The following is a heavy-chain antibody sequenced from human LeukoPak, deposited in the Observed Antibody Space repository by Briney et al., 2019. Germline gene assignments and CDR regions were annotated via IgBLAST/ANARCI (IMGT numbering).Heavy chain of an antibody. D-gene: IGHD3-16*01. CDR1: GGSISSSSYY. J-gene: IGHJ4*02. CDR2: IYYSGST. Sequence: PETLSLTCTVSGGSISSSSYYWGWIRQPPGKGLEWIGSIYYSGSTYYNPSLKSRVTISVDTSKNQFSLKLSSVTAADTAVYYCARPLPGGAMVGPFDYWGQGTLVTVSS. V-gene: IGHV4-39*01. CDR3: ARPLPGGAMVGPFDY.